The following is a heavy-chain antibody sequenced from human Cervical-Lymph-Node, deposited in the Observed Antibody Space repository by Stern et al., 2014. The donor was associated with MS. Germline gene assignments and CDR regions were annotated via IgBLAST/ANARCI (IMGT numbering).Heavy chain of an antibody. D-gene: IGHD2-21*02. CDR1: GYTFTSYA. CDR3: ARDLGMTYYYYGMDV. J-gene: IGHJ6*02. CDR2: INAGNGNT. Sequence: QVQLGESGAEVKKPGASVKVSCKASGYTFTSYAMHWVRQAPGQRLEWMGWINAGNGNTKYSRKFQGRGPITRDQSASTAYMEHSSLRSEDTAVYYCARDLGMTYYYYGMDVWGQGTTVTVSS. V-gene: IGHV1-3*01.